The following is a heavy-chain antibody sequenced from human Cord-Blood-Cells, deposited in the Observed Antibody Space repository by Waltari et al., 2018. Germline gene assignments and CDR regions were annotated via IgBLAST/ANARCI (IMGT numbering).Heavy chain of an antibody. D-gene: IGHD7-27*01. CDR2: INPNSGGT. CDR3: AVSNWGEDGYFDL. Sequence: QVQLVQSGAEVKKPGASVKVSCKASGYPFIGYYMHWVRQAPGQGLEWMGWINPNSGGTNYAQKFQGRVTMTRDTSISTAYMELSRLRSDDTAVYYCAVSNWGEDGYFDLWGRGTLVTVSS. CDR1: GYPFIGYY. V-gene: IGHV1-2*02. J-gene: IGHJ2*01.